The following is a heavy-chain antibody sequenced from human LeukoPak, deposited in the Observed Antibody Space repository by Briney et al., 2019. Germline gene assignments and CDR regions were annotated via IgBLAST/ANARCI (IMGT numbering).Heavy chain of an antibody. CDR2: INPNSGGT. D-gene: IGHD3-10*01. CDR1: GYTFTGYY. J-gene: IGHJ4*01. CDR3: ARDAAYYYGSGIIRDYYFDC. V-gene: IGHV1-2*02. Sequence: ASVKVSCKASGYTFTGYYMHWVRQAPGQGLEWMGWINPNSGGTNYAQKFQGRVTMTTDTSISTAYMELSRLRSDDTAVYYCARDAAYYYGSGIIRDYYFDCWSQGTLVTVS.